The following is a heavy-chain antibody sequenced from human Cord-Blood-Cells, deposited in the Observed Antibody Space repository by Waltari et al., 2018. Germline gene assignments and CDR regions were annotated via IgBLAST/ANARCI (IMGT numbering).Heavy chain of an antibody. V-gene: IGHV4-39*01. CDR3: ARGAVAGTVFDY. D-gene: IGHD6-19*01. CDR1: GGSISSSSYY. Sequence: QLQLQESGPGMVKPSETLSLTCTVPGGSISSSSYYWGWIRQPPGKGLEWIGSIYYSGSTYYNPSLKSRVTISVDTSKNQFSLKLSSVTAADTAVYYCARGAVAGTVFDYWGQGTLVTVSS. J-gene: IGHJ4*02. CDR2: IYYSGST.